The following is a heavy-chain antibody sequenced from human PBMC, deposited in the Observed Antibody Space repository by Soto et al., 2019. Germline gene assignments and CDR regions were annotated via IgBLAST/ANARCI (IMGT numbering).Heavy chain of an antibody. CDR3: ARHSRIATPLDS. CDR2: IDPSDSHT. D-gene: IGHD6-6*01. J-gene: IGHJ4*02. CDR1: GYRFTNDL. Sequence: EVQLVQSGAEVKKPGESLRISCKGSGYRFTNDLITWVRQMPGKGLEWMGRIDPSDSHTKYSPSFQGHVTISADNSITSVYLQWSSLKASDTAIYYCARHSRIATPLDSWGQGTLVTVSS. V-gene: IGHV5-10-1*03.